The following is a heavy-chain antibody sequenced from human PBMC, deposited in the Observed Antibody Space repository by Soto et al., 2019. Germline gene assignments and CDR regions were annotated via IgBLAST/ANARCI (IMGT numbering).Heavy chain of an antibody. J-gene: IGHJ4*02. CDR2: IYYRGTT. D-gene: IGHD2-2*01. Sequence: QVQLQESGPGLVKPSETLSLTCSVSGVSTSNHYWTWIRKPPGQGPEWIGCIYYRGTTNYNASFTMPVTXSXAXSXXQFSLKFTSVTTADTAGYYCARGGRSPYHDHEFDYWGQGILVTVSS. CDR1: GVSTSNHY. V-gene: IGHV4-59*11. CDR3: ARGGRSPYHDHEFDY.